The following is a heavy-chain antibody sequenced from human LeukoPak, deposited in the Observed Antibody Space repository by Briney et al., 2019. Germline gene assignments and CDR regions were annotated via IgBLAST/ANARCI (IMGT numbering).Heavy chain of an antibody. V-gene: IGHV1-2*02. CDR1: GYTFTGYY. CDR2: INPNSGGT. D-gene: IGHD4-17*01. Sequence: GASVKVSCKASGYTFTGYYMHWVRQAPGQGLKWMGWINPNSGGTNYAQKFQGRVTMTRDTSISTAYMELSRLRSDDTAVYYYARDGTLTTVNSGGDYWGQGTLVTVSS. J-gene: IGHJ4*02. CDR3: ARDGTLTTVNSGGDY.